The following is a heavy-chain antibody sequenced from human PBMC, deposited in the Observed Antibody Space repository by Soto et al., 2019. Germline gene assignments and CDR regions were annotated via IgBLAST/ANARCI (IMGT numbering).Heavy chain of an antibody. D-gene: IGHD2-21*01. Sequence: QVQLVQSGAELKKPGASVKVSCKASGYTFTNHGISWVRQAPGQGLEWVGWVSGYNDKTKSAQKFQGRVTMTTDTSTNTAYMELRSLRSDDTAVYVCARDFYPVAYFFDYWGQGTLVTVSS. CDR2: VSGYNDKT. CDR3: ARDFYPVAYFFDY. V-gene: IGHV1-18*04. J-gene: IGHJ4*02. CDR1: GYTFTNHG.